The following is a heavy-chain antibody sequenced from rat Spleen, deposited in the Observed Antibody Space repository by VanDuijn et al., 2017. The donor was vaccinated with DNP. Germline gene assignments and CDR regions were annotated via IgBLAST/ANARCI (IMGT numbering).Heavy chain of an antibody. Sequence: QVQLKESGPGLVQPSQTLSLTCTVAGFSLSTYNVHWVRQPPGKGLEWMGVIWKHGATRYNSALKSRLSFSKATSKSQVFLKLNRLQTEDKATYYCIRRTVVTGAMDVWGQGTTVAVSS. CDR1: GFSLSTYN. CDR3: IRRTVVTGAMDV. CDR2: IWKHGAT. D-gene: IGHD1-1*01. V-gene: IGHV2-41*01. J-gene: IGHJ4*01.